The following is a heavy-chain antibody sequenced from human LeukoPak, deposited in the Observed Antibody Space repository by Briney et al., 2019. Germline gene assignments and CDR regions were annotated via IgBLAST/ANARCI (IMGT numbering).Heavy chain of an antibody. D-gene: IGHD6-19*01. CDR1: GFSVSSLV. Sequence: GGSLRLSCAVSGFSVSSLVMSWVRQAPGKGLEWISAISLNGETTWYADSVKGRFTISRDNSKNTLYLQLTSLRAEDTAVYYCAQGFSSGWYPYWGQGSLVSVSS. V-gene: IGHV3-23*01. J-gene: IGHJ4*02. CDR2: ISLNGETT. CDR3: AQGFSSGWYPY.